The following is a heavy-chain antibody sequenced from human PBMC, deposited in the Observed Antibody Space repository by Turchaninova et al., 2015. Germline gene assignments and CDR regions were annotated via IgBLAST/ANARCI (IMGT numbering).Heavy chain of an antibody. CDR2: TIHRAGTT. D-gene: IGHD6-13*01. CDR3: AKDQGLTATSKGPFDY. J-gene: IGHJ4*02. V-gene: IGHV3-23*01. CDR1: GFTFDTYA. Sequence: SWTLLGFTFDTYALSWVRQAPGKVLEWVSITIHRAGTTHSAAPVKGRFTVSRDNSKYTLYLQLNSLRVEDTVVYYCAKDQGLTATSKGPFDYWGQGTLVTVSS.